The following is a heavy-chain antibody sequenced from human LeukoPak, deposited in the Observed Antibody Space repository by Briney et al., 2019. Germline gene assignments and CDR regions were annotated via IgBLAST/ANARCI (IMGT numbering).Heavy chain of an antibody. CDR3: ARDLKMAYSSGRYSWGTGSSNDY. J-gene: IGHJ4*02. CDR1: GYTFTNYG. Sequence: ASVKVSCKASGYTFTNYGISWVRQAPGQGLEWMGWISGYNGNTYYEQKFQGRITMTTDTSTSTSYMELRSLRSDDTAVYYCARDLKMAYSSGRYSWGTGSSNDYWGQGTLVTVSS. D-gene: IGHD6-19*01. V-gene: IGHV1-18*01. CDR2: ISGYNGNT.